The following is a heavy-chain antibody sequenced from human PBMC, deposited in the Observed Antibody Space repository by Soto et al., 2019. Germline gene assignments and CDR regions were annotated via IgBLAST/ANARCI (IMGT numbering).Heavy chain of an antibody. CDR1: GGSMSSSNW. J-gene: IGHJ4*02. D-gene: IGHD4-17*01. V-gene: IGHV4-4*02. Sequence: QVQLQESGPGLVKPSGTLSLTCTVSGGSMSSSNWWNWVRQSPGKGLEWIGESHHSGRTNYNPSLKSRVTVSVHKPTNHLCLRSTSVAAAATDVYYCASSEATVVDYCGQGTLVAVSS. CDR2: SHHSGRT. CDR3: ASSEATVVDY.